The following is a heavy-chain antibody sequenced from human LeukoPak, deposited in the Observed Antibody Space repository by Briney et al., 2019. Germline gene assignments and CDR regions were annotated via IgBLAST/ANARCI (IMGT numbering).Heavy chain of an antibody. CDR3: ARSVGAQNWFDP. V-gene: IGHV4-39*07. J-gene: IGHJ5*02. CDR2: IYYSGSN. D-gene: IGHD1-26*01. Sequence: SETLSLTCTVSGGSISSSSYYWGWIRQAPGKGLEWIGSIYYSGSNHYDPSLKSRVTISVDTSKNQFSLKLFSVTAADTAVYFCARSVGAQNWFDPWGQGTLVTVSS. CDR1: GGSISSSSYY.